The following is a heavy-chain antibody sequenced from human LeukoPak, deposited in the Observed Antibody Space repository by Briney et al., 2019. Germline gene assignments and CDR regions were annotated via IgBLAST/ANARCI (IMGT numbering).Heavy chain of an antibody. CDR1: GFTFSIYA. D-gene: IGHD6-13*01. CDR2: ISGSATST. Sequence: GGSLRLSCAASGFTFSIYAMTWVRQAPGKGLEWVSAISGSATSTYYADSVKGRFTISRDNSKNTLYLQMNSLRAEDTAVYYCARDYEQQLCFEYWGQGTLVTVSS. J-gene: IGHJ4*02. CDR3: ARDYEQQLCFEY. V-gene: IGHV3-23*01.